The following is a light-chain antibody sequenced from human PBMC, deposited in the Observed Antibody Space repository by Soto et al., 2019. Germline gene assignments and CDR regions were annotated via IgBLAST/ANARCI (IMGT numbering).Light chain of an antibody. CDR1: QSISGY. CDR2: TAS. Sequence: DIQMTQSPSSLSASVGDRVTITCRASQSISGYLNWYHQKPGKAPKLLIYTASNLQSGVPSRFSGSGSGTDFTLTISSLQPEDFTTYYCQQSYTLPLTFGGGTKVDIK. CDR3: QQSYTLPLT. J-gene: IGKJ4*01. V-gene: IGKV1-39*01.